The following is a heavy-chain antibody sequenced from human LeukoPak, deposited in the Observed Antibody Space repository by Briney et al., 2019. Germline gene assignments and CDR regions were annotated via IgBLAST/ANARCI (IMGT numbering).Heavy chain of an antibody. CDR2: INPKSGGT. D-gene: IGHD1-26*01. CDR3: ARVDSGRYYGHDY. CDR1: GYIFTGYY. Sequence: ASVKVSCKASGYIFTGYYLHWVRQAPGQGLEWMGWINPKSGGTNYAQKFQGRVTMTTDTSTSTAYMELRSLRSDDTAMYYCARVDSGRYYGHDYWGQGTLVTVTS. V-gene: IGHV1-2*02. J-gene: IGHJ4*02.